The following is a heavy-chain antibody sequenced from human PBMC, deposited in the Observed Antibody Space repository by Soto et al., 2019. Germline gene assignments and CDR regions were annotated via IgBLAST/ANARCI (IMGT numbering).Heavy chain of an antibody. CDR1: GGSVSSGDYF. D-gene: IGHD3-10*01. V-gene: IGHV4-61*08. CDR3: ARSPNYYYYGFDV. CDR2: IYYSGST. J-gene: IGHJ6*02. Sequence: SETLSLTCTVSGGSVSSGDYFWSWLRQSPGKRLEWIAYIYYSGSTNYNPSLKSRATISVDTSKSQVSLTLTSMTAADAALYYCARSPNYYYYGFDVWGQGSAVTVSS.